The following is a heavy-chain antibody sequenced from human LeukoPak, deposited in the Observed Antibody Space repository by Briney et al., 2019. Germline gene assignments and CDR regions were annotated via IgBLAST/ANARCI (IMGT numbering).Heavy chain of an antibody. J-gene: IGHJ4*02. Sequence: SETLSLTCTVSGGSISSGGYYWRWIRQHPGKGLEWIGYIYYSGSTYYNPSRKSRGTISVDTSKNQCSLKLSSVTAADTAVYYCASGGSDYDDSSGDYRTDYYFDYWGQGTLVTVSS. CDR3: ASGGSDYDDSSGDYRTDYYFDY. D-gene: IGHD3-22*01. CDR1: GGSISSGGYY. V-gene: IGHV4-31*03. CDR2: IYYSGST.